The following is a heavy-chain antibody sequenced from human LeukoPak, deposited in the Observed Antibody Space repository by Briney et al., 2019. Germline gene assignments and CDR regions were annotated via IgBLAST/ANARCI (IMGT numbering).Heavy chain of an antibody. CDR2: ISSSSSYI. J-gene: IGHJ6*02. CDR1: GFTSSSYT. CDR3: ARGYGDPPRYGMDV. V-gene: IGHV3-21*01. Sequence: GGSLRPSRAPSGFTSSSYTMNWVRQAPGRGLEWVSSISSSSSYIYYADSVKGRFTISRDNAKNSLYLQMNSLRAEDTAVYYCARGYGDPPRYGMDVWGQGTTVTVSS. D-gene: IGHD4-17*01.